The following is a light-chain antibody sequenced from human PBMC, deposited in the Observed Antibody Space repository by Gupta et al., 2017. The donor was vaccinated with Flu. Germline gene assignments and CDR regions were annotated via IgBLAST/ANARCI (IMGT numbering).Light chain of an antibody. CDR2: DND. Sequence: SVLTQPPSVSAAPGQKVTFSCSGSDSNIGINYVSWYQHLPGTAPKLLIYDNDKRPSGIPDRFSGSKSGTSATLGITGLQTGDEADYYCGTWDNSLSAMLFGGGTKLAVL. CDR3: GTWDNSLSAML. V-gene: IGLV1-51*01. J-gene: IGLJ2*01. CDR1: DSNIGINY.